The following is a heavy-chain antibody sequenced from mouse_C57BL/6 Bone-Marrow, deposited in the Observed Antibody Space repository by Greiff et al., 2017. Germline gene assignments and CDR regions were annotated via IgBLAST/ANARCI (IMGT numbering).Heavy chain of an antibody. CDR3: VRQDYDSSYAMVY. V-gene: IGHV10-1*01. D-gene: IGHD1-1*01. J-gene: IGHJ4*01. CDR1: GFSFNTYA. Sequence: EVKLVESGGGLVQPKGSLKLSCAASGFSFNTYAMNWVRQAPGKGLEWVARIRSKSNNYATYYADSVKYRFTISRADSESMLYLQMNNLKTEDTAMYYCVRQDYDSSYAMVYWGQGTSVTVSA. CDR2: IRSKSNNYAT.